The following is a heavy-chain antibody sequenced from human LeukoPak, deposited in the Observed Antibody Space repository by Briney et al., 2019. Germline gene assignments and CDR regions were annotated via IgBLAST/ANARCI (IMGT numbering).Heavy chain of an antibody. D-gene: IGHD3-3*01. V-gene: IGHV1-18*01. J-gene: IGHJ5*02. Sequence: ASVKVSCKASGYTFTSYAMNWVRQAPGQGLEWMGWISGYNGKTKYAQKLQGRVTMTTDTSTSTAYMELRSLRSDDTAVYYCALKGSGVGSTFDPWGQGTLVTVSS. CDR2: ISGYNGKT. CDR3: ALKGSGVGSTFDP. CDR1: GYTFTSYA.